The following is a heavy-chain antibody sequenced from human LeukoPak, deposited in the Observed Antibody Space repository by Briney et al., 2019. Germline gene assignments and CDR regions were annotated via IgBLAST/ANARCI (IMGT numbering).Heavy chain of an antibody. J-gene: IGHJ4*02. D-gene: IGHD2-2*01. CDR1: GYTFTSYV. CDR3: ARAQPYFDY. Sequence: GASVKVSCKASGYTFTSYVMHWVRQAPGQGLEWMGIINPSGGSTIYAQKFQGRVTMTRDTSTSTVSMELSSLRSEDTAVFYCARAQPYFDYWGQGTLVTVSS. CDR2: INPSGGST. V-gene: IGHV1-46*01.